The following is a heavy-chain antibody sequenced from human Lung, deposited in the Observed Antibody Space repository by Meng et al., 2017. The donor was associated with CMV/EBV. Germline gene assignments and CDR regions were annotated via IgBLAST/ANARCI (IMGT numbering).Heavy chain of an antibody. CDR1: GGSISSYY. J-gene: IGHJ6*02. CDR2: IYYSGST. D-gene: IGHD2-2*01. CDR3: ARDLGYCSSTSCYYYYGMDV. Sequence: SETLSLXXTVSGGSISSYYWSWIRQPPGKGLEWIGYIYYSGSTNYNPSLKSRVTISVDTSKNQFSLKLSSVTAADTAVYYCARDLGYCSSTSCYYYYGMDVWGQGTXVTVSS. V-gene: IGHV4-59*01.